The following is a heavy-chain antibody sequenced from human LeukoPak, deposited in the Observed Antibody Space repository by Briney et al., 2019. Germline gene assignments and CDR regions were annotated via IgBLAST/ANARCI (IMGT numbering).Heavy chain of an antibody. D-gene: IGHD6-13*01. CDR3: ARDSLYSSSLPSYGMDV. J-gene: IGHJ6*02. Sequence: GISXXXQAPGQGLEWMGXISAYNGNTNYAQKLQGRVTMTTDTSTSTAYMELRSLRSDDTAVYYCARDSLYSSSLPSYGMDVWGQGTTVTVSS. V-gene: IGHV1-18*01. CDR2: ISAYNGNT. CDR1: G.